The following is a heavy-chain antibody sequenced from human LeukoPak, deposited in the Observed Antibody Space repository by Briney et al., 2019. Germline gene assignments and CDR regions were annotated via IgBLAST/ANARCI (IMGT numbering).Heavy chain of an antibody. CDR1: GGSFSGYY. V-gene: IGHV4-34*01. J-gene: IGHJ4*02. CDR2: INHSGST. CDR3: ARGQRDPIVVVTYFDY. D-gene: IGHD2-21*02. Sequence: PSETLSLTCAVYGGSFSGYYWSWIRQPPGKGLEWIGEINHSGSTNYNPSLMSRVTISVDTSKNQFSLKLSSVTAANTAVYYCARGQRDPIVVVTYFDYWGQGTLVTVSS.